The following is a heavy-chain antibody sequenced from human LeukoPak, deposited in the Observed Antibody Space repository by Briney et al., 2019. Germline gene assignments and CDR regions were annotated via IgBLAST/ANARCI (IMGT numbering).Heavy chain of an antibody. CDR3: ARMRDDNLDY. CDR2: ISSTSSYI. J-gene: IGHJ4*02. D-gene: IGHD5-24*01. CDR1: GFTFSSYS. V-gene: IGHV3-21*01. Sequence: GGSLRLSCAASGFTFSSYSINWVRQAPGKGLEWVSSISSTSSYIYYIDSVKGRLTISRDNAKNSLYLQMNSLGAEDTAVYYCARMRDDNLDYWGQGTLVTVSS.